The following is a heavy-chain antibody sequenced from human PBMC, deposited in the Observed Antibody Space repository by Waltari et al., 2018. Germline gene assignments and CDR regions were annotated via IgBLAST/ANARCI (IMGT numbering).Heavy chain of an antibody. J-gene: IGHJ4*02. Sequence: QVQLVQSGAEVKKPGSSVKVSCKASGGTFSSYAISWVRQAPGQGLEWMGGIIPILGIANYAQKFQGRVTITADKSTSTAYMELSSLRSEDTAVYYCARGGTMVQGAGFDYWGQGTLVTVSS. CDR3: ARGGTMVQGAGFDY. V-gene: IGHV1-69*10. CDR1: GGTFSSYA. CDR2: IIPILGIA. D-gene: IGHD3-10*01.